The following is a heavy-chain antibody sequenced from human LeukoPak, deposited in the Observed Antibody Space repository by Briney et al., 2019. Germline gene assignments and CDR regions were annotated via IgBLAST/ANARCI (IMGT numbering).Heavy chain of an antibody. J-gene: IGHJ4*02. CDR3: AKDPGYSYGYGDY. V-gene: IGHV3-30*18. CDR2: ISYDGSNK. Sequence: GGSLRLACAASGFTFSSYGMHWVRQAPGKGRRWVAVISYDGSNKYYADSVKGRFTISRDNSKNTLYLQMNSLRAEDTAVYYCAKDPGYSYGYGDYWGQGTLVTVSS. D-gene: IGHD5-18*01. CDR1: GFTFSSYG.